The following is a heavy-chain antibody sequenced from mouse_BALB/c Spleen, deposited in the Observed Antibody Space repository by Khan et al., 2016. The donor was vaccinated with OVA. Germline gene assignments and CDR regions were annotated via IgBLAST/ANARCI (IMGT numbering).Heavy chain of an antibody. CDR2: IYPTGYFT. Sequence: QVQLQQSGNELIRPGTSVKMSCKASGYTFTNYWLGWVKQRPGHGLEWIGDIYPTGYFTNYNEKFKGKATLTVDTSSNTAYMQLSGLTSEDSAVYFGTRWATGFFDVWGEGTTVTVSS. D-gene: IGHD3-1*01. V-gene: IGHV1-63*02. CDR3: TRWATGFFDV. CDR1: GYTFTNYW. J-gene: IGHJ1*01.